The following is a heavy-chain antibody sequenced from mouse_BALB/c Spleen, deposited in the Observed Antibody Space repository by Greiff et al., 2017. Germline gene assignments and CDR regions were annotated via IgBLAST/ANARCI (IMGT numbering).Heavy chain of an antibody. CDR1: GFTFSNYW. V-gene: IGHV6-6*02. J-gene: IGHJ3*01. D-gene: IGHD2-10*02. CDR2: IRLKSNNYAT. Sequence: DVMLVESGGGLVQPGGSMKLSCVASGFTFSNYWMNWVRQSPEKGLEWVAEIRLKSNNYATHYAESVKGRFTISRDDSKSSVYLQMNNLRAEDTGIYYCTRLYCNFPWFAYWGQGTLVTVSA. CDR3: TRLYCNFPWFAY.